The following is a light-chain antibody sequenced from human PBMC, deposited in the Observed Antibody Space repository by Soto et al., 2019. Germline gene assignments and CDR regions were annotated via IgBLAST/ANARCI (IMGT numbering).Light chain of an antibody. V-gene: IGKV3-11*01. Sequence: IVLTQSPGTLSLSPGERTTLSCRASQSISSYLAWYQQKPGQAPRLLIYDASKRATGIPARFSGSGSGADFTLTISSLEPEDFAVYYCQQRSNWGLTFGGGTKVDIK. CDR1: QSISSY. CDR3: QQRSNWGLT. J-gene: IGKJ4*01. CDR2: DAS.